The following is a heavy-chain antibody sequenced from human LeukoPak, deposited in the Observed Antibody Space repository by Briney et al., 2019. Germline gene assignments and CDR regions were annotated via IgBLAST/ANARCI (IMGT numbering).Heavy chain of an antibody. D-gene: IGHD2-15*01. V-gene: IGHV3-23*01. CDR1: GFTFSTYA. CDR2: ISGSDDGT. J-gene: IGHJ4*02. CDR3: AKSPVTSCRGSFCYPFDY. Sequence: GGSLRLSCAASGFTFSTYAMSWVRQIPGKGLEWVSAISGSDDGTYYADSVKGRFTISRDNSRNTLYLQMNTLRAEDTAVYFCAKSPVTSCRGSFCYPFDYWGQGNLVTVSS.